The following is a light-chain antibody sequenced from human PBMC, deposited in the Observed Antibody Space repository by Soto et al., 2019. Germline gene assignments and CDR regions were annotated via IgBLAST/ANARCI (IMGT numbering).Light chain of an antibody. CDR1: SSDVGGYNY. V-gene: IGLV2-14*01. Sequence: QSALTQPASVSGSPGQSITISCTGTSSDVGGYNYVSWYQQHPGKAPKLMIYEVSNRPSGVSNRFSGSKPGNTASLTISGVQDEDEADYYCSSYTRSSTRVFGGGTKLTVL. CDR3: SSYTRSSTRV. J-gene: IGLJ3*02. CDR2: EVS.